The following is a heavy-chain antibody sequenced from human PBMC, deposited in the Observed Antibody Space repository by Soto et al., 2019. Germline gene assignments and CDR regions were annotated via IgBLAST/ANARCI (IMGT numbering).Heavy chain of an antibody. CDR2: LIPIFGTA. Sequence: GASVKVSCKASGGTFSSYAISWVRQAPGQGLERMGELIPIFGTANYAQKFQGRVTITADESTSTAYMTLSSLGADDTAVDIGTRELIRDSSSWTTSGYGMYVWGQGSTVTV. CDR3: TRELIRDSSSWTTSGYGMYV. CDR1: GGTFSSYA. D-gene: IGHD6-13*01. J-gene: IGHJ6*02. V-gene: IGHV1-69*13.